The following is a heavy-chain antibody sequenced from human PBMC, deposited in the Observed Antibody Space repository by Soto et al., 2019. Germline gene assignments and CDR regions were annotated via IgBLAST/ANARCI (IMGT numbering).Heavy chain of an antibody. Sequence: PSETLSLTCAVYGGSFSGYYWSWIRQPPGKGLEWIGEINHSGSTNHNPSLKSRVTISVDTSKNQFSLKLSSVTAADTAVYYCARRQSVGANSYIFDYWGQGTLVTVSS. CDR3: ARRQSVGANSYIFDY. V-gene: IGHV4-34*01. D-gene: IGHD1-26*01. CDR2: INHSGST. J-gene: IGHJ4*02. CDR1: GGSFSGYY.